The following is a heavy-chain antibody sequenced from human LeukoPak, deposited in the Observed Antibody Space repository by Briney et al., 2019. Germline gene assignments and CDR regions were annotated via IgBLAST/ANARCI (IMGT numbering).Heavy chain of an antibody. J-gene: IGHJ4*02. CDR1: GYTFTDYF. CDR2: VSPNSGGT. Sequence: GASVKVSCKASGYTFTDYFIHWVRQAPGQGLEWMGWVSPNSGGTKYAQKFQVRVTMTRDTSISTAYLELSRLTSDDTALYYCARNYGGSSKYFDYWGQGTLVTGSS. D-gene: IGHD4-23*01. CDR3: ARNYGGSSKYFDY. V-gene: IGHV1-2*02.